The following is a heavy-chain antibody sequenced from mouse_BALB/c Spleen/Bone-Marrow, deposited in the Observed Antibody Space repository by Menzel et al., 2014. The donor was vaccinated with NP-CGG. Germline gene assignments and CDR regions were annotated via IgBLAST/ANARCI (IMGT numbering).Heavy chain of an antibody. D-gene: IGHD1-2*01. V-gene: IGHV5-9*02. CDR1: GFAFSSYD. CDR3: ARLLRLRYFDY. J-gene: IGHJ2*01. Sequence: EVKLVESGGGLVKPGGSLKLSCAASGFAFSSYDMSWVRQTPEKRLEWVATISSGGSYTYYPDSVKGRFTISRDNARNTLYLQTSSLRSEDTALYYCARLLRLRYFDYWGQGTTLTVSS. CDR2: ISSGGSYT.